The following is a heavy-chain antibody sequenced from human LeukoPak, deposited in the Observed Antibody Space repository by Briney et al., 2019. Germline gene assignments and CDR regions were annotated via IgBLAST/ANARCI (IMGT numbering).Heavy chain of an antibody. CDR2: ISSSSSYI. CDR1: GFTFSSYS. D-gene: IGHD6-6*01. J-gene: IGHJ3*02. CDR3: ARGRARSSAFDI. V-gene: IGHV3-21*01. Sequence: PGGSLRLSCAASGFTFSSYSMNWVRQAPGKGLEWVSSISSSSSYIYYADSVKGRSTISRDNAKNSLYLQMNSLRAEDTAVYYCARGRARSSAFDIWGQGTMVTVSS.